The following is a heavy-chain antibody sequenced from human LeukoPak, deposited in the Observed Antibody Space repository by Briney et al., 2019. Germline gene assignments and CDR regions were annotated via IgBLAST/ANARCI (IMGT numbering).Heavy chain of an antibody. D-gene: IGHD2-2*02. J-gene: IGHJ4*02. CDR3: ARVPANCSSTSCYTFDY. Sequence: SQTLSLTCTVSGGSISSGDYYWSWIRQPPGKGLEWIGYIYYSGSTYYNPSLKSRVTISVDTSKNQFSLKLSSVTAADTAVHYCARVPANCSSTSCYTFDYWGQGTLVTVSS. CDR1: GGSISSGDYY. V-gene: IGHV4-30-4*08. CDR2: IYYSGST.